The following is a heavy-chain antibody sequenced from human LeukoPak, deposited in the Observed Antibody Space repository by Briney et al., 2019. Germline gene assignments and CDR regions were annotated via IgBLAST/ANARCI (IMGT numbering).Heavy chain of an antibody. CDR3: ARVYDFWSGHSLYYFDY. J-gene: IGHJ4*02. D-gene: IGHD3-3*01. V-gene: IGHV4-39*01. Sequence: PSETLSLTCTVSGGSISSSSYYWGWIRQPPGKGLEWIGSIYYSGSTYYNPSLKSRVTISVDTSKNQFSLKLSSVTAAGTAVYYCARVYDFWSGHSLYYFDYWGQGTLVTVSS. CDR1: GGSISSSSYY. CDR2: IYYSGST.